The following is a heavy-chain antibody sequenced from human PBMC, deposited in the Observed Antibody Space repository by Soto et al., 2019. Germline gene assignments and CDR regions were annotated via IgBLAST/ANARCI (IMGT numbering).Heavy chain of an antibody. CDR1: GFTFSDYY. J-gene: IGHJ6*02. Sequence: QVQLVESWGGLVKPGGTLRLSCAASGFTFSDYYMRWIRQAPGKGLEWVPYISSSGSTIYYADSLKGRFTISRDNAKKSLYLQMTSLRAEDTAVYHCARVGPPSDVWGQGTTVTVSS. V-gene: IGHV3-11*01. CDR2: ISSSGSTI. CDR3: ARVGPPSDV.